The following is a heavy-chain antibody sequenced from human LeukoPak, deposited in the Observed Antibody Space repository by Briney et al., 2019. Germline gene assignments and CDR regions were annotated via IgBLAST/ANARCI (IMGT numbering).Heavy chain of an antibody. Sequence: GGSLRLSCAASGFAFSNYGMHWVRQAPGKGLEWVALISFDGRTKYYADSVKGRFTISRDNSKNTLFLQMDSLRGEDTAVYYCARDTARITMIVVTTGYFDYWGQGTLVTVSS. V-gene: IGHV3-30*03. CDR2: ISFDGRTK. J-gene: IGHJ4*02. CDR3: ARDTARITMIVVTTGYFDY. CDR1: GFAFSNYG. D-gene: IGHD3-22*01.